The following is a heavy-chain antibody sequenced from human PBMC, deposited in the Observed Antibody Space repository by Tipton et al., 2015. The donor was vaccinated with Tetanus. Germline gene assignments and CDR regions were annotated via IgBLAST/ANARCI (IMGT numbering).Heavy chain of an antibody. CDR2: VYYDGSA. CDR1: GDSISSSEYY. V-gene: IGHV4-39*01. D-gene: IGHD2-2*01. Sequence: GSLRLSCTVSGDSISSSEYYWGWIRQPPGEGLEWIASVYYDGSAYTNPSLKSRIAISIDTSGGQFSLKVHSVTAADTAFYYCTRHVVEAVPRWFDPWGQGTLVTVSS. CDR3: TRHVVEAVPRWFDP. J-gene: IGHJ5*02.